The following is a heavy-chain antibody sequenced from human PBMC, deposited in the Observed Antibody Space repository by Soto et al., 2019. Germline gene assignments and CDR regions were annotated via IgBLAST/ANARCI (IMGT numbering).Heavy chain of an antibody. Sequence: QVQLVESGGGVVQPGRSLRLSCTASGFTFSSYGMHWVRQAPGKGLEWVAVISYDGSNKYYADSVKGRFTISRDNSKNTLYLQMNSLRAEDTAVYYCAKDRSCSSTSCYNEGYYYYGMDVWGQGTTVTVSS. V-gene: IGHV3-30*18. CDR3: AKDRSCSSTSCYNEGYYYYGMDV. J-gene: IGHJ6*02. CDR1: GFTFSSYG. CDR2: ISYDGSNK. D-gene: IGHD2-2*02.